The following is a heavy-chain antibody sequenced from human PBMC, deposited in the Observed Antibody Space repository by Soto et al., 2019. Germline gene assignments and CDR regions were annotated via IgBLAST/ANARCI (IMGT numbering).Heavy chain of an antibody. J-gene: IGHJ3*01. Sequence: GSLRLSCAASGFTFSSSAMSWVRQAPGKGLEWVSAIGSSGATTYYADSVKGRFTISRDNSKNTLYLQMNSLRVEDTAVYYCAKNPTVDWGQGTMVTVSS. CDR2: IGSSGATT. V-gene: IGHV3-23*01. CDR1: GFTFSSSA. CDR3: AKNPTVD.